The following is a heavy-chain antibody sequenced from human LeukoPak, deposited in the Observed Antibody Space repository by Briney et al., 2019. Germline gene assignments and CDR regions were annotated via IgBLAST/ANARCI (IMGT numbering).Heavy chain of an antibody. D-gene: IGHD3-10*01. V-gene: IGHV3-33*08. CDR1: GFPLVNNW. Sequence: GSLRLSCAASGFPLVNNWMTWVRQAPGKGLEWVAVVWYDGSNEYCADSVKGRFTISRDNSKNMLYLQMNSLRAEDTAVYYCARATRGGVLFHAFDIWGQGTMVTVSS. CDR3: ARATRGGVLFHAFDI. J-gene: IGHJ3*02. CDR2: VWYDGSNE.